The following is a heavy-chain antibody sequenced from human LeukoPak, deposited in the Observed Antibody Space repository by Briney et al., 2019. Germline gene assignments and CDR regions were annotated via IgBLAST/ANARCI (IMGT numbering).Heavy chain of an antibody. CDR3: AKVGGYDSSGYIDY. J-gene: IGHJ4*02. CDR1: GFTFDDYA. CDR2: ISWNSGSI. D-gene: IGHD3-22*01. Sequence: GRSLRLSCAASGFTFDDYAMHLVRRAPGKGLEWVSGISWNSGSIGYADSVKGRFTISRDNAKNSLYLQMNSLRAEDTALYYCAKVGGYDSSGYIDYWGQGTLVTVSS. V-gene: IGHV3-9*01.